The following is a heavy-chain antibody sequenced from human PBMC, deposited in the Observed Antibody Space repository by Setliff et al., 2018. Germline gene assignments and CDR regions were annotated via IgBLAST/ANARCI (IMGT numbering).Heavy chain of an antibody. Sequence: PGGSLRLSCAASGFTFSSYSMNWVRQAPGKGLEWVSYISSSSSTIYYADSVKGRFTISRDNAKNSLYLQMNSLRAEDTAVYYCARGVLTVSGLYFEYWGQGSLVTVSS. D-gene: IGHD6-19*01. V-gene: IGHV3-48*01. CDR1: GFTFSSYS. CDR3: ARGVLTVSGLYFEY. CDR2: ISSSSSTI. J-gene: IGHJ4*02.